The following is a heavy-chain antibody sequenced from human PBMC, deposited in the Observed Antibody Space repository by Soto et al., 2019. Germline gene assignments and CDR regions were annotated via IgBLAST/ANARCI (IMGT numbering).Heavy chain of an antibody. D-gene: IGHD6-19*01. V-gene: IGHV4-34*01. CDR1: GGSFSGYY. J-gene: IGHJ5*02. CDR2: INHSGST. CDR3: ARAHVGNQQLDQWRDRQRQWLKGLNWFDP. Sequence: SETLSLTCAVYGGSFSGYYWSWIRQPPGKGLEWIGEINHSGSTNYNPSLKSRVTISVDTSKNQFSLKLSSVTAADTAVYYCARAHVGNQQLDQWRDRQRQWLKGLNWFDPWGQGTLVTVSS.